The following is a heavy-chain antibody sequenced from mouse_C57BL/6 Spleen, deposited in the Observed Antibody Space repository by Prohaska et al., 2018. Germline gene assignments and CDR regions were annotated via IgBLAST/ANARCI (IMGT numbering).Heavy chain of an antibody. CDR2: IYTSDSET. Sequence: QVQLQQPGAELVRPGSSVKLSCKASGYTFTSYWMDWVKQRPGQGLEWIGNIYTSDSETHYNQKLKDKATLTVDKSSSTAYMQLSSLTSEDSAVYYCARGRYYGNYLYYFDYWGQGTTLTVSS. CDR1: GYTFTSYW. D-gene: IGHD2-1*01. V-gene: IGHV1-61*01. J-gene: IGHJ2*01. CDR3: ARGRYYGNYLYYFDY.